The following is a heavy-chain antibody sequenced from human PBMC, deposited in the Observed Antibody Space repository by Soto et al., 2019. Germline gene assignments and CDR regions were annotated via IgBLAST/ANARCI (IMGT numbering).Heavy chain of an antibody. CDR2: IKNKANSYTT. D-gene: IGHD1-26*01. Sequence: EVQLVESGGGLVQPGGSLRLSCAASGFTFSAHYMDWVRQAPGKGLEWVGRIKNKANSYTTEYAASVEGRFTISREDSQNSLYLQMNSLKTEDTGVYYCARVSLVGPSGGRYFDYWGQGSQVAVSS. J-gene: IGHJ4*02. CDR3: ARVSLVGPSGGRYFDY. V-gene: IGHV3-72*01. CDR1: GFTFSAHY.